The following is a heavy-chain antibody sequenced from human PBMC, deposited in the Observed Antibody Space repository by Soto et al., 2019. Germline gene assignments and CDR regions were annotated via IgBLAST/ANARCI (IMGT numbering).Heavy chain of an antibody. CDR3: ARDLRTP. J-gene: IGHJ5*02. V-gene: IGHV3-21*01. CDR2: ISSSSSYI. CDR1: GFTFGSYS. Sequence: GGSLRLSCTASGFTFGSYSMNWVRQAPGKGLEWVSSISSSSSYIYYADSVKGRFTISRDNAKNSLYLQMDSLRDEDTAVYYCARDLRTPWGQGTLVTVSS.